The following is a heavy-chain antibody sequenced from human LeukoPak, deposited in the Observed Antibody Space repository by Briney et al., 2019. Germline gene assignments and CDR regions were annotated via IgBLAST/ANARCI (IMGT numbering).Heavy chain of an antibody. CDR2: ISAYNGNT. J-gene: IGHJ6*03. V-gene: IGHV1-18*01. CDR3: ARVSIVATITTYYYYYYMDV. CDR1: GYTFTSYV. Sequence: GASVKVSCKASGYTFTSYVISWVRQAPGQGLEWMGWISAYNGNTNYAQKLQGRVTMTTDTSTSTAYMELRSLRSDDTAVYYCARVSIVATITTYYYYYYMDVWGKGTTVTVSS. D-gene: IGHD5-12*01.